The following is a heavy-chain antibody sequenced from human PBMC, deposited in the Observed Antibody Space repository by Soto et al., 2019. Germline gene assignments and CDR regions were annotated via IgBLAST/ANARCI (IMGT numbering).Heavy chain of an antibody. CDR2: IYYSGST. CDR3: ARLVIGVVIADPPWFDP. J-gene: IGHJ5*02. V-gene: IGHV4-39*01. Sequence: QLQLQESGPGLVKPSETLSLTCTVSGGSISSSSYYWGWIRQPPGKGLEWIGSIYYSGSTYYNPSLKSRVTISVDTSKNQFSLKLSSVTAADTAVYYCARLVIGVVIADPPWFDPWGQGTLVTVSS. CDR1: GGSISSSSYY. D-gene: IGHD3-3*01.